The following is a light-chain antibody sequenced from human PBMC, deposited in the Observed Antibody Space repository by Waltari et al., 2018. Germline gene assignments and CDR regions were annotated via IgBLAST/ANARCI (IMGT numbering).Light chain of an antibody. J-gene: IGKJ1*01. CDR3: QHYLRLPVT. Sequence: EIVLTQSPGTLSLSPGESATLSCRTSQSVTSALAWYQQKPGQAPRLLIYGASNRATGIPDRFRGSGSGTDFSLTISSLEPEDFAVYYCQHYLRLPVTFGQGTKVEVK. V-gene: IGKV3-20*01. CDR1: QSVTSA. CDR2: GAS.